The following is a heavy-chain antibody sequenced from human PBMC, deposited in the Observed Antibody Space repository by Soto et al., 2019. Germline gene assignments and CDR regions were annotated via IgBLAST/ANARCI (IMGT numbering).Heavy chain of an antibody. V-gene: IGHV3-23*01. CDR1: GFTLSSYA. CDR3: ATGTFNFDS. CDR2: ISGSGGST. J-gene: IGHJ4*02. Sequence: GGSLRLSCAASGFTLSSYAMSWVRQAPGKGLEWVSSISGSGGSTYYADSVKGRFIISRDNSKSTLYLQMNSLRAEDTAVYYCATGTFNFDSWGQGTLVTVSS.